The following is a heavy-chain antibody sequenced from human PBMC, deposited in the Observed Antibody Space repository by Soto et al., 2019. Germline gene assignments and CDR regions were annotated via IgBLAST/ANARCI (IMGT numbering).Heavy chain of an antibody. CDR3: VKATSAAPFGYYGMDV. V-gene: IGHV3-23*01. D-gene: IGHD3-3*01. J-gene: IGHJ6*02. CDR2: ISGAGDKT. CDR1: EFTFSRYA. Sequence: QPGGSLRLSCAASEFTFSRYAMYWVRQAPGKGLEWVSAISGAGDKTFYADPVKGRFTISRDNSENTLFLQMNSLRAEDTAIYYCVKATSAAPFGYYGMDVWGQGTTVTVSS.